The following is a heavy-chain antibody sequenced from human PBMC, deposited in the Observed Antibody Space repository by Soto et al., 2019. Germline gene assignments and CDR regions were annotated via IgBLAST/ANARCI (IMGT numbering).Heavy chain of an antibody. V-gene: IGHV3-15*01. CDR1: GFTFNNAW. J-gene: IGHJ4*02. D-gene: IGHD2-15*01. CDR2: IKSKRDAEST. CDR3: TTGLGCGSGGSCNPL. Sequence: EVQLVESGGGLVKPGGSLRLSCAASGFTFNNAWMSWVRQAPGKGLEWVGRIKSKRDAESTDYAAPVKGRFTISRDDSIYTLYLQMNSLKTGDTAVYYCTTGLGCGSGGSCNPLWGQGTLVTVSS.